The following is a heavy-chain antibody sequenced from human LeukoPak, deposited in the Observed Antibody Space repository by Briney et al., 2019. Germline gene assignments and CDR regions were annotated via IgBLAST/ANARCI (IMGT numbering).Heavy chain of an antibody. J-gene: IGHJ4*02. D-gene: IGHD5-12*01. V-gene: IGHV3-9*01. CDR2: INWNSDSI. Sequence: GGSLRLSCAVSGFTFDDYAMHWVRQVPGKGLEWVSGINWNSDSIGYADSVEGRFTTSRDNAKNSLYLQMNSLRAEDTAFYYCAINGGGDSGYGNFDYWGQGTLVTVSS. CDR1: GFTFDDYA. CDR3: AINGGGDSGYGNFDY.